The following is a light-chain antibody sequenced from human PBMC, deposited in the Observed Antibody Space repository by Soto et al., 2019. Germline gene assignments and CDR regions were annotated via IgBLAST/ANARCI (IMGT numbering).Light chain of an antibody. CDR3: QQYTGPPTT. J-gene: IGKJ5*01. V-gene: IGKV3-20*01. Sequence: EIILPPSPDTLSLSPVESATLSGRASQTVSSNYLAWCQQRPGQAPRLLIYGASTRAAGIPDRFSGSGSGTDFTLTITRLEPEDSAVYFCQQYTGPPTTFGQGTRLEIK. CDR2: GAS. CDR1: QTVSSNY.